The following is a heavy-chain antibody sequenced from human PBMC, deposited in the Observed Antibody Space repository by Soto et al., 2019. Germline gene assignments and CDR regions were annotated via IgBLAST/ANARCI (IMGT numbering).Heavy chain of an antibody. CDR1: GGSISSSNW. D-gene: IGHD1-26*01. CDR3: ARGSATRTQMIFH. Sequence: SETLSLTCAVSGGSISSSNWWSWVRQPPGKGLEWIGEIYHSGSTNYNPSLKSRVTISVDKSKNQFSLKLSSVTAADTAVYYCARGSATRTQMIFHWGHGTLVTVSP. V-gene: IGHV4-4*02. CDR2: IYHSGST. J-gene: IGHJ4*01.